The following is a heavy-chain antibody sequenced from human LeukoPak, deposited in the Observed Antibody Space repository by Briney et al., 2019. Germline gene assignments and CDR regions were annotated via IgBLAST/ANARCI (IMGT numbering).Heavy chain of an antibody. V-gene: IGHV3-30-3*01. J-gene: IGHJ4*02. Sequence: GRSLRLSCAASGFSFRSFAMHWVRQAPGKGLEWVTLISYDGSNEYYADSVKGRFTISRDNSKNTLYLKMNSLRAEETAVFYCARDPLGYCSGRSCYPYYFDYWGQGTLVTVSS. CDR1: GFSFRSFA. D-gene: IGHD2-15*01. CDR2: ISYDGSNE. CDR3: ARDPLGYCSGRSCYPYYFDY.